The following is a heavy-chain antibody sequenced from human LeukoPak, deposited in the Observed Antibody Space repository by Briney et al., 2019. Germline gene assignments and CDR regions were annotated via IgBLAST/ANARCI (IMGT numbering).Heavy chain of an antibody. J-gene: IGHJ3*01. CDR3: AKDIQFST. D-gene: IGHD5-24*01. V-gene: IGHV3-23*01. CDR1: GFTFSVAA. Sequence: GGSLRLSCAPSGFTFSVAAMTRGRQAPGKGLEWVSLIGASGESTYYADSVKGRFTISRDNSKNTLSLQMNSLRVEDTAMYFCAKDIQFSTWGRGTMVTVSS. CDR2: IGASGEST.